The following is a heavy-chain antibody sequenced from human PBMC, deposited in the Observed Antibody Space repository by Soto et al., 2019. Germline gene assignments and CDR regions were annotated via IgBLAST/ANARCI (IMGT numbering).Heavy chain of an antibody. J-gene: IGHJ6*02. D-gene: IGHD5-18*01. CDR2: ISSSSGYI. CDR3: ARVRSYSYGQGYGMDV. Sequence: EVHLVESGGGLVKPGGSLRLSCAASGFTFSTYSMNWVRQAPGKGLEWVSSISSSSGYIYYEDSVKGRFTISRDDAKNSLSLQMNSPRAEDTDVYCCARVRSYSYGQGYGMDVWGQGTTVTVPS. CDR1: GFTFSTYS. V-gene: IGHV3-21*01.